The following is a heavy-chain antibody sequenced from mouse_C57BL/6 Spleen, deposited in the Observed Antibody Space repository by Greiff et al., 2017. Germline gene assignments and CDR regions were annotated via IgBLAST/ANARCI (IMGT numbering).Heavy chain of an antibody. Sequence: EVKLVESGGGLVQPGGSLKLSCAASGFTFSDYGMAWVRQAPRKGPEWVAFISNLAYSIYYADTVTGRFTISRENAKNTLYLEMSSLRSEDTAMYYCARQGGITSYYYAMDYWGQGTSVTVSS. CDR3: ARQGGITSYYYAMDY. CDR2: ISNLAYSI. V-gene: IGHV5-15*01. J-gene: IGHJ4*01. CDR1: GFTFSDYG. D-gene: IGHD2-4*01.